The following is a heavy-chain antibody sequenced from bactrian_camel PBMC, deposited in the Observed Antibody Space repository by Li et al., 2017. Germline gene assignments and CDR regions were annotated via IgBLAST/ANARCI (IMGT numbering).Heavy chain of an antibody. CDR2: IVDVGVT. CDR3: GASVPPEL. J-gene: IGHJ4*01. V-gene: IGHV3S26*01. Sequence: HVQLVESGGGSVNLGRSLNLSCEASGFPSMQRLSMGWFRQAPGKEREGLAAIVDVGVTSYDDSIRGRFTITRDNEKSTIYLQMSNLHPDVSAMYYCGASVPPELLGPGDPGHRL. CDR1: GFPSMQRLS.